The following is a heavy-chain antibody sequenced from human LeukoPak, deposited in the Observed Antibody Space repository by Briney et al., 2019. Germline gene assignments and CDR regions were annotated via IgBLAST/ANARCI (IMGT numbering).Heavy chain of an antibody. D-gene: IGHD3-10*01. CDR2: IKQDGSEK. CDR3: ARDLGITMIRGVIHD. V-gene: IGHV3-7*03. CDR1: GFTFSNYW. J-gene: IGHJ4*02. Sequence: GGSLRLSCAASGFTFSNYWMSWVRQAPGKGLEWVAHIKQDGSEKYYVDSVKGRFTISRDNAKNSLYLQMNSLRAEDTAVYYCARDLGITMIRGVIHDWGQGTLVTVSS.